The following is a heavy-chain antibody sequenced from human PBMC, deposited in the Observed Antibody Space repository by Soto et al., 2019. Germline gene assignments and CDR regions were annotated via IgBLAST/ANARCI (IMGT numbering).Heavy chain of an antibody. CDR2: IIPVFGTA. V-gene: IGHV1-69*13. Sequence: SVKVSCKASGGTFSSYAISWVRQAPGQGLEWMGGIIPVFGTANYAQKFQGRVTITADESTSTAYMELSSLRSEDTAVYYCARASSYSSSWHYYYGMDVWGQGTTVTVSS. D-gene: IGHD6-6*01. CDR1: GGTFSSYA. CDR3: ARASSYSSSWHYYYGMDV. J-gene: IGHJ6*02.